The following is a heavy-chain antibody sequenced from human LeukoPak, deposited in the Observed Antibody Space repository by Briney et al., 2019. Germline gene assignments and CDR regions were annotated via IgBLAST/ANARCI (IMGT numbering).Heavy chain of an antibody. V-gene: IGHV4-31*03. Sequence: PSQTLSLTCTVSGGSISSDAYYWSWIRQHPGKGLEWIGFIYYSGTTYYNPSLGGRVIISVDTSKNQFSLKLTSVTAADTAVYYCARGQGYYGSPRWFDPWGQGTLVTVSS. J-gene: IGHJ5*02. CDR1: GGSISSDAYY. CDR3: ARGQGYYGSPRWFDP. CDR2: IYYSGTT. D-gene: IGHD3-10*01.